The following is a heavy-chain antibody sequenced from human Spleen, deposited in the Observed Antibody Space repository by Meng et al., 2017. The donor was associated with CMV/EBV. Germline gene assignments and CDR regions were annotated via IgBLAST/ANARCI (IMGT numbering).Heavy chain of an antibody. Sequence: SETLSLTCTVSGGSVSSGSYYWGWIRQPPGKGLEWIGYIYYSGSTNYNPSLKSRVTISVDTSKNQFSLKVRSVTAADTAVYYCARDVAMAGWTYFDYWGQGTLVTVSS. V-gene: IGHV4-61*01. J-gene: IGHJ4*02. CDR1: GGSVSSGSYY. CDR2: IYYSGST. D-gene: IGHD5-24*01. CDR3: ARDVAMAGWTYFDY.